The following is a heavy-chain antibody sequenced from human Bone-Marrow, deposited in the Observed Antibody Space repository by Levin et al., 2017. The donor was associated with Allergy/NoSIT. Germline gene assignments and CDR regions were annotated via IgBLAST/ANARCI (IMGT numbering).Heavy chain of an antibody. CDR2: ISHNGTNE. CDR1: GFSVSDYA. D-gene: IGHD5-24*01. J-gene: IGHJ4*02. Sequence: QSGESLKISCAASGFSVSDYAFHWVRQAPGKGLDWMAIISHNGTNEFYADSVKGRFTISRDNSKKMLYLQVNSLRHEDTAVYYCASGRNTDGWYLDYWGPGTLVTVSS. CDR3: ASGRNTDGWYLDY. V-gene: IGHV3-30-3*01.